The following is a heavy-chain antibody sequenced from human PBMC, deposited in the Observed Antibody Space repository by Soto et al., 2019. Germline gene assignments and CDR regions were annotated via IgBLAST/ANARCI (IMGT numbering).Heavy chain of an antibody. J-gene: IGHJ4*02. CDR3: ARGARVFGVVIMEGPFDY. Sequence: GGSLRLSCAASGFTFSSYAMHWVRQAPGKGLEWVAVISYDGSNKYYADSVKGRFTISRDNSKNTLYLQMNSLRAEDTAVYYCARGARVFGVVIMEGPFDYWGQGT. V-gene: IGHV3-30-3*01. CDR1: GFTFSSYA. CDR2: ISYDGSNK. D-gene: IGHD3-3*01.